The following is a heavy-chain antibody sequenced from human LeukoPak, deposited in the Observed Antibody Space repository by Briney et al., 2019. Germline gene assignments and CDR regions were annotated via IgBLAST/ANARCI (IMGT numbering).Heavy chain of an antibody. CDR2: IYYSGST. Sequence: PSETLSLTCTVSGGSISSYYWSWIRQPPGKGLEWIGYIYYSGSTNYSPSLKSRVTISVDTSKNQFSLKLSSVTAADTAVYYCARAAERYYDSPSDYWGQGTLVTVSS. D-gene: IGHD3-3*01. V-gene: IGHV4-59*01. CDR3: ARAAERYYDSPSDY. CDR1: GGSISSYY. J-gene: IGHJ4*02.